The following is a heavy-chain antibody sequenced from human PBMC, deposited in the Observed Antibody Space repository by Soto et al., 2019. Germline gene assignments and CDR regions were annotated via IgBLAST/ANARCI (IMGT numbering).Heavy chain of an antibody. CDR2: IYYSGST. CDR3: ARDRAIAAAGTLWRYYYGMDV. D-gene: IGHD6-13*01. Sequence: SETLSLTCTVSGGSISSYYWSWIRQPPGKGLEWIGYIYYSGSTNYNPSLKSRVTISVDKSKNQFSLKLSSVTAADTAVYYCARDRAIAAAGTLWRYYYGMDVWGQGTTVTVSS. V-gene: IGHV4-59*12. J-gene: IGHJ6*02. CDR1: GGSISSYY.